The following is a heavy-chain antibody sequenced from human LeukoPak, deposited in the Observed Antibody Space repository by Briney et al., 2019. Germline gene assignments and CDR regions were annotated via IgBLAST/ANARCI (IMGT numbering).Heavy chain of an antibody. V-gene: IGHV3-48*03. J-gene: IGHJ4*02. CDR1: GFTFSSYE. CDR3: ARLYSSSSGLRASDY. D-gene: IGHD6-6*01. CDR2: ISSRGTTT. Sequence: GGSLRLSGAASGFTFSSYEMNWVRQAPGKGLEWVSYISSRGTTTYYADSVKGRFTISRDDAKNSLYLHMNSLRVEDTAVYYCARLYSSSSGLRASDYWGQRTLVTVSS.